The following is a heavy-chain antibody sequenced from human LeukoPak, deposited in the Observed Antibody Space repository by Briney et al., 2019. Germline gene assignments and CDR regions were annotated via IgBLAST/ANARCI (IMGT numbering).Heavy chain of an antibody. J-gene: IGHJ4*02. D-gene: IGHD4-17*01. CDR2: IRSKANDHAT. CDR1: GFTFSGSA. CDR3: TRRLMTTVNDY. Sequence: PGGSLRLSCAASGFTFSGSAMHGVRQSPGKGREGVGRIRSKANDHATAYAASVTGRFTISRDDSQNTAYLKMNSLKTEDTAVYYCTRRLMTTVNDYWGQGTLVTVSS. V-gene: IGHV3-73*01.